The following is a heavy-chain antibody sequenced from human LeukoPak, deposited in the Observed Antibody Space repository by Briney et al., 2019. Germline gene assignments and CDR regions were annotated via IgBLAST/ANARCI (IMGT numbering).Heavy chain of an antibody. V-gene: IGHV3-30*18. CDR3: VKLEQGGRESYYYYGMDV. J-gene: IGHJ6*02. Sequence: GRSLRLSCAASGFTFSSYGMHWVRQAPGKGLEWVAVISYDGSNKYYADSVKGRFTISRDNSKNTLYLQMNSLRAEDTAVYYCVKLEQGGRESYYYYGMDVWGQGTTVTVSS. D-gene: IGHD1/OR15-1a*01. CDR1: GFTFSSYG. CDR2: ISYDGSNK.